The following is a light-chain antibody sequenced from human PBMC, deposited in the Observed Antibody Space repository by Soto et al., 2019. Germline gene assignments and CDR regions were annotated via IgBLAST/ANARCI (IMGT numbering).Light chain of an antibody. CDR3: QQSYSTLLIT. Sequence: DIQMTQSPSFLSASVGDRVTISCRASQAINTYLNWYQQKPGKAPKLLIYGTSDFQNGVPSRFSGGGSGTDFTLTISSLQPEDFSTYYCQQSYSTLLITFGQGTRLEV. CDR1: QAINTY. CDR2: GTS. J-gene: IGKJ5*01. V-gene: IGKV1-39*01.